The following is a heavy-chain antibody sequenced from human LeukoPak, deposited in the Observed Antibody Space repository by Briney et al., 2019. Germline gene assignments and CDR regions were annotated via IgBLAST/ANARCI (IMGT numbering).Heavy chain of an antibody. CDR3: AKGLISVIPVVITTGDVFDV. Sequence: GGSLRLSCATSGFIFSNYGMHWVRQAPGKGLEWVAFIRYDGSNKDYADSVKGRFTISRDNSRNTLYLQMNRLRAEDTAVYYCAKGLISVIPVVITTGDVFDVWGQGTMVAVSS. D-gene: IGHD3-22*01. CDR1: GFIFSNYG. CDR2: IRYDGSNK. V-gene: IGHV3-30*02. J-gene: IGHJ3*01.